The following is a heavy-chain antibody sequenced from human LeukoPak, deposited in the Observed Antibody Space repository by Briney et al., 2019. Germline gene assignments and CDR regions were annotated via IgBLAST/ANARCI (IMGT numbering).Heavy chain of an antibody. V-gene: IGHV1-69*05. CDR3: ARDRITGTTGWFDP. D-gene: IGHD1-7*01. CDR2: TIPIFGTA. Sequence: GASVKVSCKASGGTFSSYAISWVRQAPGQGLEWMGGTIPIFGTANYAQKFQGRVTITTDESTSTAYMELSSLRSEDTAVYYCARDRITGTTGWFDPWGQGTLVTVSS. CDR1: GGTFSSYA. J-gene: IGHJ5*02.